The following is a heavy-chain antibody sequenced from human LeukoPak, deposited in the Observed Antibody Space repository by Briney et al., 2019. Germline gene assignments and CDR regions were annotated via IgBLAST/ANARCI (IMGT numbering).Heavy chain of an antibody. D-gene: IGHD2-2*01. CDR3: ARDPGCSSTSCSTGLWNYEPANWFDP. V-gene: IGHV3-30-3*01. Sequence: GGSLRLSCAASGFTFSSYAMHWVRQAPGKGLEWVAVISYDGSNKYYADSVKGRFTISRDNSKNTLYLQMNSLRAEDTAVYYSARDPGCSSTSCSTGLWNYEPANWFDPWGQGTLVTVSS. CDR1: GFTFSSYA. CDR2: ISYDGSNK. J-gene: IGHJ5*02.